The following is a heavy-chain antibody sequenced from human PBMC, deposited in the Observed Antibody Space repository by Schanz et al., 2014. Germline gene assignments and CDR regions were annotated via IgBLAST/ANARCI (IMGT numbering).Heavy chain of an antibody. J-gene: IGHJ4*02. V-gene: IGHV1-18*01. D-gene: IGHD1-26*01. CDR1: GYTFTRSG. CDR3: ARDRDQWDGNYLDY. CDR2: IGGSDGNT. Sequence: QVQLVQSGGEVKTPGASVKVSCKASGYTFTRSGISWVRQAPGQGLEWIGWIGGSDGNTNFAQKFQGRVTMTTDTSTSTVYMELRSLTSDDSAVYYCARDRDQWDGNYLDYWGQGTLVTVSS.